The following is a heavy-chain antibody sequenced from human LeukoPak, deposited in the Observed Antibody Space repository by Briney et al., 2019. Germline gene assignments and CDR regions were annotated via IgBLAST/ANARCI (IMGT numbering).Heavy chain of an antibody. CDR2: ISGSGGST. CDR1: GFTFSSYA. D-gene: IGHD3-22*01. J-gene: IGHJ4*02. CDR3: AKVDSSGYYYSS. Sequence: GGSLRLSCAASGFTFSSYAMSWVRQAPGKGLEWVSAISGSGGSTYHADSVKGRFTISRDNSKNTLYLQMNSLRAEDTAVYYCAKVDSSGYYYSSWGQGALVTVSS. V-gene: IGHV3-23*01.